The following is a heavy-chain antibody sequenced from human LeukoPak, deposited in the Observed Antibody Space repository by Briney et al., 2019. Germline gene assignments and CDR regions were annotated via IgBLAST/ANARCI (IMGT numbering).Heavy chain of an antibody. CDR2: INHSGST. Sequence: SETLSLTCAVYGGSFSGYYWSWIRQPPGKGLEWIGEINHSGSTNYNPSLKSRVTISVDMSKNQFSLKLSSVTAADTAVYYCASRYGGADYWGQGTLVTVSS. CDR3: ASRYGGADY. J-gene: IGHJ4*02. V-gene: IGHV4-34*01. D-gene: IGHD4-23*01. CDR1: GGSFSGYY.